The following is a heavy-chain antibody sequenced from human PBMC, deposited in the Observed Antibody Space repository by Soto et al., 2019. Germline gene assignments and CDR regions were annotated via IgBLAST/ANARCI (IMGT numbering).Heavy chain of an antibody. V-gene: IGHV3-23*01. CDR1: GFTFSGYA. CDR3: AKDTAYSGSYIYYYGMDV. CDR2: IRGSGGGT. Sequence: GESLKISCAASGFTFSGYAMSWVRQAPGKGLEWVSIIRGSGGGTYYADSVKGRFTISRDNSKNTLDLQMNSLRAEDTAVYFCAKDTAYSGSYIYYYGMDVWGQGTTVTVSS. J-gene: IGHJ6*02. D-gene: IGHD1-26*01.